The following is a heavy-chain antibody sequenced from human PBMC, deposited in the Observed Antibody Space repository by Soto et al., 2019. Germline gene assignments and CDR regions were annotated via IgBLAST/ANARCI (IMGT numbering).Heavy chain of an antibody. CDR1: NFIFSDYY. V-gene: IGHV3-11*01. CDR3: ARLGSLGHPYYYPVDV. CDR2: ISSGGRDI. J-gene: IGHJ6*02. Sequence: QVLLVESGGGLVRPGGSLRLSCSASNFIFSDYYMSWIRQAPGKGLEWVSYISSGGRDIYYADSMEGRVSISRDNSKNSLYLQMNSLRADDTAVYYCARLGSLGHPYYYPVDVWGQVTTVTVSS. D-gene: IGHD1-26*01.